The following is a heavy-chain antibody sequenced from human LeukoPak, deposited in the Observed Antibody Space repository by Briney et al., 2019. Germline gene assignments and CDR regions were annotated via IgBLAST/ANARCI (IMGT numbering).Heavy chain of an antibody. CDR3: AKDLRVYAN. CDR2: IDVNDGST. Sequence: GGSLRLSCAASGFTFSNDDMNWVRQAPGKGLEWVSGIDVNDGSTYYADSVKGRFTISRDNSKGTLYLQMNSLRAEDTAVYYCAKDLRVYANWGQGTLVTVSS. CDR1: GFTFSNDD. D-gene: IGHD2-8*01. J-gene: IGHJ4*02. V-gene: IGHV3-23*01.